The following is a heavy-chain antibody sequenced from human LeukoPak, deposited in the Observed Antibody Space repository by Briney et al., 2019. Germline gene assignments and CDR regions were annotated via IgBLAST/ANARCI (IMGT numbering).Heavy chain of an antibody. J-gene: IGHJ4*02. V-gene: IGHV5-51*01. CDR2: IYPGDSDT. D-gene: IGHD3-22*01. CDR3: ARQFRDSSGYYSYYFDY. Sequence: RGESLKISCKGSGYSFTTYWIGWVRQMPGRGLEWIGIIYPGDSDTRYSPSFQGQVTISADKSINTAYLQWSSLKASDTAMYYCARQFRDSSGYYSYYFDYWGQGTLVTVSS. CDR1: GYSFTTYW.